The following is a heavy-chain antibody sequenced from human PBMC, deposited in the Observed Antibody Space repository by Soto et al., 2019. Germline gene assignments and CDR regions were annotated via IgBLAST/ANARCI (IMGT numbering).Heavy chain of an antibody. V-gene: IGHV3-23*01. CDR2: ISGSGDKT. D-gene: IGHD2-15*01. J-gene: IGHJ6*02. CDR1: GFAFSSYA. CDR3: AKYPVPVVVVTYGMDV. Sequence: PGGSLRLSCAASGFAFSSYAMSWVRQAPGKGLEWVSAISGSGDKTYYADSVKGRFTISRDNSKSTLFLQMNSLRAEDTAVYYCAKYPVPVVVVTYGMDVWGQGTTVTVYS.